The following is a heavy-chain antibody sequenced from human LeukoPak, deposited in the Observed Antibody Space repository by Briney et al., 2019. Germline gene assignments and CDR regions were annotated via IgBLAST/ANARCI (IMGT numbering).Heavy chain of an antibody. CDR3: ARRRIVGSTDDAFDI. D-gene: IGHD1-26*01. CDR2: ISSSSSYM. Sequence: PGGSLRLSCAASGFTFSSYSMNWVRQAPGKGLEWVSSISSSSSYMYYADSVKGRFTISRDNAKNSLYLQMNSLRAEDTAVYYCARRRIVGSTDDAFDIWGQGTMVTLSS. V-gene: IGHV3-21*06. J-gene: IGHJ3*02. CDR1: GFTFSSYS.